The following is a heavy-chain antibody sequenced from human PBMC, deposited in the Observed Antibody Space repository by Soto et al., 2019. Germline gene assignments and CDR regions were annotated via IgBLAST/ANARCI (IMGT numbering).Heavy chain of an antibody. CDR3: AIGGGYSNYLDY. CDR1: GGSISSGDYY. V-gene: IGHV4-30-4*01. CDR2: IYYSGST. D-gene: IGHD5-18*01. Sequence: SETLSLTCTVSGGSISSGDYYWSWIRQPPGKGLEWIGYIYYSGSTYYNPSLKSRVTISVDTSKNQFSLKLSSVTAADTAVDYCAIGGGYSNYLDYWGQGTLVTVS. J-gene: IGHJ4*02.